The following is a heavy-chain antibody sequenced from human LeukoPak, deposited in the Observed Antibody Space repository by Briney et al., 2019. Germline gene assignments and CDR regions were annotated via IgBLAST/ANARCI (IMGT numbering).Heavy chain of an antibody. CDR3: ASSGSGSSDYYYYMDV. Sequence: VASVKVSCKASGYTFTSYYMHWVRQAPGQGLEWMGIINPSGGSTSYAQKFQARVTMTRDTSTSTVYMELSSLRSEDTAVYYCASSGSGSSDYYYYMDVWGKGTTVTVSS. CDR1: GYTFTSYY. V-gene: IGHV1-46*03. D-gene: IGHD3-10*01. J-gene: IGHJ6*03. CDR2: INPSGGST.